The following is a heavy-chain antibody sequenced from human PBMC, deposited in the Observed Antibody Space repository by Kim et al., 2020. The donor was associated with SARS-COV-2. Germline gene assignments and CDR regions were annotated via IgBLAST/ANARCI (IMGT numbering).Heavy chain of an antibody. Sequence: GESLKISCKGSGYSFTKYWIGWVRQMPGKGLEWMGIVYPGDSDTKYSPSFQGQVTISADKSIRTAYLQWYSLKASDTAMYYCARHTSSGYFPIDYWGQGTLVTVSS. CDR3: ARHTSSGYFPIDY. CDR2: VYPGDSDT. D-gene: IGHD6-19*01. CDR1: GYSFTKYW. J-gene: IGHJ4*02. V-gene: IGHV5-51*01.